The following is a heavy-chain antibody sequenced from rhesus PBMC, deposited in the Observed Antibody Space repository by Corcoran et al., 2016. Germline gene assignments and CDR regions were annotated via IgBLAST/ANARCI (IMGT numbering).Heavy chain of an antibody. CDR3: ASTFERCRFDV. Sequence: QVRLQESGPGLVQSSAPRSLPCAVSGGPMSGSPFWNWFRHPPRKGLGWIGNIYANSVTTYNPSLKSSVTNYKETTNHHFLLKVTAVTAADTAVYYCASTFERCRFDVWGAGLLVTVSS. V-gene: IGHV4S9*01. J-gene: IGHJ5-1*01. D-gene: IGHD1-38*01. CDR2: IYANSVTT. CDR1: GGPMSGSPF.